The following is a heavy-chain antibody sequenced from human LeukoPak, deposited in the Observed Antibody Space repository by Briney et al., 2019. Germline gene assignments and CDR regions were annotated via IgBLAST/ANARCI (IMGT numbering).Heavy chain of an antibody. J-gene: IGHJ4*02. Sequence: GRSLRLSCAASGFTFSSYWMSWVRQAPGKGLEWVANIKQDGSEKYYVDSVKGRFTISRDNAKNSLYLQMNSLRAEDTAVYFCASSRSRRDYWGQGTLVTVSS. CDR3: ASSRSRRDY. V-gene: IGHV3-7*02. CDR1: GFTFSSYW. CDR2: IKQDGSEK.